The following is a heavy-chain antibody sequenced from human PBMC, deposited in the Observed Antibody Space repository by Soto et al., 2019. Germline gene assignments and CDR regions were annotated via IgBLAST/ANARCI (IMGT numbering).Heavy chain of an antibody. CDR2: ISYDGSNK. CDR1: GFTFSSYA. Sequence: GGSLRLSCAASGFTFSSYAMHWVRQAPGKGLEWVAVISYDGSNKYYADSVKGRFTISRDNSKNTLYLQMNSLRAEDTAVYYCARDLEDIVLMVYAILDYWGQGTLVTVSS. CDR3: ARDLEDIVLMVYAILDY. V-gene: IGHV3-30-3*01. J-gene: IGHJ4*02. D-gene: IGHD2-8*01.